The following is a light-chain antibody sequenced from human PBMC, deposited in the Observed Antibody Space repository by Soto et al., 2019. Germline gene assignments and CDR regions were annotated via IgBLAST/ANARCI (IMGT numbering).Light chain of an antibody. CDR2: DAS. Sequence: DIQMTQSPSTLSASVGDRVTITCRASQNISNWLAWRQQRPGRAPNLLIHDASTLESGVPSRFSGSGSVTEFTLTISSLQPDDFATYYCQQYYTLYTFGQGTKLEIK. J-gene: IGKJ2*01. CDR1: QNISNW. V-gene: IGKV1-5*01. CDR3: QQYYTLYT.